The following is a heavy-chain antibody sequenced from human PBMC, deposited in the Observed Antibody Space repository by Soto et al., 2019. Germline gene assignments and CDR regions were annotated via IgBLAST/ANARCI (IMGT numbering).Heavy chain of an antibody. CDR2: IYPADSDT. J-gene: IGHJ6*02. V-gene: IGHV5-51*01. CDR1: GYSFGNYW. Sequence: GESLKIYCKGSGYSFGNYWIGWVRQMPEKGLEWMGIIYPADSDTKYSPSFQGQVTISADKSISTAFLQWSSLKASDTAMYYCARLPHGELTYYSYGLDVWGQGTTVTVSS. CDR3: ARLPHGELTYYSYGLDV. D-gene: IGHD1-7*01.